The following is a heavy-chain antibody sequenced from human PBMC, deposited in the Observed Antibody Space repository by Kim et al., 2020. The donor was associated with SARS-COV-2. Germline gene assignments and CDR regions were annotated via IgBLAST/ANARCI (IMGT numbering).Heavy chain of an antibody. CDR3: ARSRTSWRSYFDYGVDV. V-gene: IGHV4-59*01. CDR2: IYYSGST. J-gene: IGHJ6*02. D-gene: IGHD2-2*01. Sequence: SETLSLTCTVSGGSISSYYWSWIRQPPGKGLEWIGYIYYSGSTNYNPSLKSRVTISVDTSKNQFSLKLSSLTAADTAVYYCARSRTSWRSYFDYGVDVWGQVTTVNVSS. CDR1: GGSISSYY.